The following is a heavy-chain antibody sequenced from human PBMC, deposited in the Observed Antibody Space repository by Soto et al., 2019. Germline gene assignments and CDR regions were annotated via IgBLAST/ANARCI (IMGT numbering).Heavy chain of an antibody. CDR3: AREAMDHSDYYYGMDV. V-gene: IGHV3-53*01. CDR1: GFTVSSNY. CDR2: IYSGGST. D-gene: IGHD5-18*01. J-gene: IGHJ6*02. Sequence: GGSLRLSCAASGFTVSSNYMSWVRQAPGKGLEWVSVIYSGGSTYYADSVKGRFTISRDNSKNTLYLQMNSLRAEDTAVYYCAREAMDHSDYYYGMDVWGQGTTVTVSS.